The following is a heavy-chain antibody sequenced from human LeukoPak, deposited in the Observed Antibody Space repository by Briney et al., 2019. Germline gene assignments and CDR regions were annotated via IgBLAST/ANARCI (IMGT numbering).Heavy chain of an antibody. V-gene: IGHV1-24*01. D-gene: IGHD3-10*01. CDR2: FDPEDGET. Sequence: ASVKVSCKVSGYTLTELSMHWVRQAPGKGLEWMGGFDPEDGETIHAQKFQGRVTMTEDTSTDTAYMELSSLRSEDTAVYYCATGSMVRGLDPYYFDYWGQGTLVTVSS. CDR1: GYTLTELS. J-gene: IGHJ4*02. CDR3: ATGSMVRGLDPYYFDY.